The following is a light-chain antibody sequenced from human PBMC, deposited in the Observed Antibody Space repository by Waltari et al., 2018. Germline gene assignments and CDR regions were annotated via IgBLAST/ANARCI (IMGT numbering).Light chain of an antibody. Sequence: QPALTQPASVSGSPGQSITISCPGSRSDIGGYAYVSWYQQHPGKAPKLIIYDVTKRPSGISSRFSGSKSGNTASLTISGLQAEDEADYYCSSYTTNKTPVIGGGTKVTVL. CDR3: SSYTTNKTPV. CDR2: DVT. CDR1: RSDIGGYAY. V-gene: IGLV2-14*03. J-gene: IGLJ2*01.